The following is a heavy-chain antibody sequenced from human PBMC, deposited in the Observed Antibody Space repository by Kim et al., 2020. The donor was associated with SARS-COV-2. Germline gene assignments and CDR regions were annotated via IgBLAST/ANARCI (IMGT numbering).Heavy chain of an antibody. J-gene: IGHJ4*02. D-gene: IGHD5-12*01. CDR2: IDPSDSYT. CDR3: ARTQGLFGGHAPIDY. CDR1: GYSFSNFW. V-gene: IGHV5-10-1*01. Sequence: GESLKISCKTSGYSFSNFWISWVRQMPGKGLEWMGMIDPSDSYTNYSPSFQGRVTISGDRSISTAFLQWRSLKASDTAMYYCARTQGLFGGHAPIDYWGQGTLVTVSS.